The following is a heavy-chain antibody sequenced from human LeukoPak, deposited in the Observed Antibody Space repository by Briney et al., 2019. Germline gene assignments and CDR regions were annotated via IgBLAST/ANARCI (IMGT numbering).Heavy chain of an antibody. CDR3: ARSGPGYSSSWSPFDY. V-gene: IGHV1-2*02. J-gene: IGHJ4*02. D-gene: IGHD6-13*01. CDR1: GYSFTGYY. CDR2: INPNSGGT. Sequence: ASVKVSCKASGYSFTGYYVDWVRQAPGQGLEWMGWINPNSGGTNYAQKFQGRVTMTRDKAISTAYVEVSRLTSGDTAVYYCARSGPGYSSSWSPFDYWGQGTPVTVSS.